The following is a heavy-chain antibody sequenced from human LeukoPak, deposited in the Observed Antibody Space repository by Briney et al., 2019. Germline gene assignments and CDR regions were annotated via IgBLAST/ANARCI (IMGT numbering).Heavy chain of an antibody. J-gene: IGHJ2*01. CDR3: ARNEFYGGRFRWYFDL. V-gene: IGHV4-59*01. CDR2: IYYSGST. D-gene: IGHD4-23*01. CDR1: GGSISSYY. Sequence: PSETLSLTCTVSGGSISSYYWTWIRQPPGKGLEWIGYIYYSGSTNYNPSLKSRVTISVDTSKNQFSLKLSSVTAADTAVYYCARNEFYGGRFRWYFDLWGRGTLVTVSS.